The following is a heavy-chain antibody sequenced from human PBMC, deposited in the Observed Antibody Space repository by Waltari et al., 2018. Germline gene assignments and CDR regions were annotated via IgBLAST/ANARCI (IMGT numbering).Heavy chain of an antibody. CDR3: AAGHGVVYAMAYFDY. CDR1: GFTFSSYW. V-gene: IGHV3-74*01. J-gene: IGHJ4*02. CDR2: INSDGSST. D-gene: IGHD2-8*02. Sequence: EVQLVESGGGLVQPGGSLRLSCAASGFTFSSYWMHWVRQAPGKGLVWVSRINSDGSSTSYADSVKGRFTISRDNAKNTLYLQMNSLRAEDTAVYYCAAGHGVVYAMAYFDYWGQGTLVTVSS.